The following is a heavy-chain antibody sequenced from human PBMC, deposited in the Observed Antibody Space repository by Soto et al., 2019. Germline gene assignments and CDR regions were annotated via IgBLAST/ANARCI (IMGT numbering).Heavy chain of an antibody. CDR1: GFTFSSYG. CDR2: IWYDGSNK. V-gene: IGHV3-33*01. J-gene: IGHJ3*02. D-gene: IGHD4-17*01. CDR3: ARVPLRYNAFDI. Sequence: QVQLVESGGGVVQPGRFLRLSCAASGFTFSSYGMHWVRQAPGKGLEWVAVIWYDGSNKYYADSVKGRFTISRDNSKNTLYLQMNSLRAEDTAVYYCARVPLRYNAFDIWGQGTMVTVSS.